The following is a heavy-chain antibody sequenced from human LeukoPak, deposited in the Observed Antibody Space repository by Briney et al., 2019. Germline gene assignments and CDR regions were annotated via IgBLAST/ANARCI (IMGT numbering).Heavy chain of an antibody. Sequence: PGGSPRLSCAASGFTFRDYSMIWISQAPGKGLEWVSYISSAISGGPIYYADSVKGRFIISRDNAMNSLYLQMSSLRAEDTALYYCARVMSGRYYFDHWGLGTLVTVSS. D-gene: IGHD1-26*01. CDR2: ISSAISGGPI. CDR3: ARVMSGRYYFDH. CDR1: GFTFRDYS. J-gene: IGHJ4*02. V-gene: IGHV3-11*01.